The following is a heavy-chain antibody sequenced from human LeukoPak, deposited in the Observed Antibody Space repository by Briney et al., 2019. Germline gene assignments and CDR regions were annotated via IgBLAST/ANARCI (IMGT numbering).Heavy chain of an antibody. J-gene: IGHJ6*03. CDR1: GGSSSGYY. V-gene: IGHV4-34*01. CDR3: ARVYRYYYMDV. CDR2: INHSGST. D-gene: IGHD2-2*02. Sequence: SETLSLTCAVYGGSSSGYYWSWIRQPPGKGLEWIGEINHSGSTNYNPSPKSRVTRSVDTSRNQFSVKLSSVTAADTAVYYCARVYRYYYMDVWGKGTTVTISS.